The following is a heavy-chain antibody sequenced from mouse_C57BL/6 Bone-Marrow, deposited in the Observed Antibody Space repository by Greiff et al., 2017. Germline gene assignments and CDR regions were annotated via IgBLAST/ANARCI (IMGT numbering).Heavy chain of an antibody. V-gene: IGHV1-15*01. Sequence: QVQLKQSGAELVRPGASVTLSCKASGYTFTDYEMHWVKPTPVHGLEWIGAIDPETGGTAYNQKFKGKAILTADKSSSTAYMELRSLTSEDSAVYYCTRFDYYGSFDYWGQGTTLTVSS. D-gene: IGHD1-1*01. CDR3: TRFDYYGSFDY. CDR2: IDPETGGT. CDR1: GYTFTDYE. J-gene: IGHJ2*01.